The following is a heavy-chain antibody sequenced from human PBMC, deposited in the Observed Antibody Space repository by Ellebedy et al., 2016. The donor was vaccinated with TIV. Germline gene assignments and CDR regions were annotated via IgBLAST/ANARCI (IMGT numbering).Heavy chain of an antibody. V-gene: IGHV3-7*01. D-gene: IGHD4-17*01. J-gene: IGHJ3*02. CDR3: ARDGSYGDFRTPTHAFNR. Sequence: GESLKISCAASGFSFSSYWMSWVRQAPGKGLAWVANIKQDGSEKYYVDSVKGRFTISRDNAKNSLYLQVNSLRVDDTAVYYCARDGSYGDFRTPTHAFNRWGQGTMVTVSS. CDR2: IKQDGSEK. CDR1: GFSFSSYW.